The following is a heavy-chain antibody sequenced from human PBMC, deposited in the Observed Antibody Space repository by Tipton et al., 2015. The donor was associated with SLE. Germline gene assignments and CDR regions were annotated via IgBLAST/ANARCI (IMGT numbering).Heavy chain of an antibody. CDR2: IYTGGST. CDR1: GFTVSSNY. D-gene: IGHD6-19*01. J-gene: IGHJ4*02. Sequence: SLRLSCAASGFTVSSNYMSWVRQAPGKGLEWVSVIYTGGSTNYADSVKGRFTTSRDNSKNTLYLHMNSLRAEDTAVYYCARDLTGVYSSGLGYWGQGTLVTVSS. V-gene: IGHV3-53*01. CDR3: ARDLTGVYSSGLGY.